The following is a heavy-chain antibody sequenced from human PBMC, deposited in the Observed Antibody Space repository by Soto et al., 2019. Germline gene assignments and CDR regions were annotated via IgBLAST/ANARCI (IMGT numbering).Heavy chain of an antibody. V-gene: IGHV3-30-3*01. CDR3: ASPGQVVAIS. D-gene: IGHD2-15*01. CDR2: ISYDGSNK. CDR1: GFTFSSYA. J-gene: IGHJ5*02. Sequence: PGGSLRLSCAASGFTFSSYAMHWVRQAPGKGLEWVAVISYDGSNKYYADSVKGRFTISRDNSKNTLYLQMNSPRAEDTAVYYCASPGQVVAISWGQGTLVTVSS.